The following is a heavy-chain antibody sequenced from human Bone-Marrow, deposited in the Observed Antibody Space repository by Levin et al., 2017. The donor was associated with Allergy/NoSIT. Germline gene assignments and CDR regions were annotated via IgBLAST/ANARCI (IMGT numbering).Heavy chain of an antibody. V-gene: IGHV4-59*01. J-gene: IGHJ4*02. D-gene: IGHD3-3*01. CDR3: ARDFGGNLYFDY. CDR2: IYDSGST. Sequence: SETLSLTCTVSGGSISRYSWSWIRQPPGKGLEWIGYIYDSGSTNDNPSLTSRVTLSVETSKNQSSLKLNSVTAADTAVYYCARDFGGNLYFDYWGQGIQVTVSS. CDR1: GGSISRYS.